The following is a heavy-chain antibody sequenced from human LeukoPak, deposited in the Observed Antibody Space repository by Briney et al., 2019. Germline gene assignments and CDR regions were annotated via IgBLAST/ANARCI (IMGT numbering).Heavy chain of an antibody. CDR3: AKDSAAATRSTSD. CDR1: GFTFSSYA. J-gene: IGHJ4*02. V-gene: IGHV3-23*01. D-gene: IGHD6-13*01. Sequence: GGSLRLSCAASGFTFSSYAMGWVRQAPGKGLEWVSVISGNGGNTYYADSAKARFTISRDNSKNTVYLQMNSLRAEDTAVYYCAKDSAAATRSTSDWGQGTLVTVSS. CDR2: ISGNGGNT.